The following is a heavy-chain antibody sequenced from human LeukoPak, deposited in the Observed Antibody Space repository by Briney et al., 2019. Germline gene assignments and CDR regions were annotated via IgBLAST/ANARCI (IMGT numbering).Heavy chain of an antibody. CDR3: ARMGGFDAFDI. Sequence: GGSLRLSCAASGFTFSSYSMNWVRQAPGKGLEWVSSISSSSSYIYYADSVKGRFTISRDNAKNSLYLQMNSLRAEDTAVNYCARMGGFDAFDIWGQGTMVTVSS. V-gene: IGHV3-21*01. CDR2: ISSSSSYI. J-gene: IGHJ3*02. CDR1: GFTFSSYS. D-gene: IGHD3-16*01.